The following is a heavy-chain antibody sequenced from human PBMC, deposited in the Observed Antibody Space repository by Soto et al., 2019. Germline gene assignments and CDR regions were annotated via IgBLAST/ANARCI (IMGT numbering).Heavy chain of an antibody. CDR3: ARHSGFVAAFDI. Sequence: SETLSLTCTVSGGSISSSSYYWGWIRQPPGKGLEWIGSIYYSGSTYYNPSLKSRVTISVDTSKNQFSLKLSSVTAADTAVYYCARHSGFVAAFDIWGQGTMVTVSS. D-gene: IGHD2-15*01. V-gene: IGHV4-39*01. CDR1: GGSISSSSYY. J-gene: IGHJ3*02. CDR2: IYYSGST.